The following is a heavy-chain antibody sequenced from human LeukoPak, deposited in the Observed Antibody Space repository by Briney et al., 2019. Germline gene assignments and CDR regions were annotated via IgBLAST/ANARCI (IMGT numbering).Heavy chain of an antibody. J-gene: IGHJ3*01. CDR3: ARSSYSSSSSV. CDR1: GFTFSSYA. D-gene: IGHD6-6*01. Sequence: GGSLRLSCAASGFTFSSYAMHWVRQAPGKGLEWVAVISYDGSNKYYADSVKGRFTISRDNSKNTLYLQMNSLRAEDTAVYYCARSSYSSSSSVWGQGTMVTVSS. CDR2: ISYDGSNK. V-gene: IGHV3-30-3*01.